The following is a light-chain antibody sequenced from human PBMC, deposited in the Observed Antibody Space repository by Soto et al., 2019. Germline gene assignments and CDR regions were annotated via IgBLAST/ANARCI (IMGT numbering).Light chain of an antibody. Sequence: EIVVTQSPATLSLSPGERATLSCRASQSVSSYLAWYQQKPGQAPRLLIYDASNRATGIPARSSGSGSGTDFTLTISSLEPEDFAVYYCQQRSNWPPLTFGGGTKVEIK. V-gene: IGKV3-11*01. CDR2: DAS. CDR1: QSVSSY. CDR3: QQRSNWPPLT. J-gene: IGKJ4*01.